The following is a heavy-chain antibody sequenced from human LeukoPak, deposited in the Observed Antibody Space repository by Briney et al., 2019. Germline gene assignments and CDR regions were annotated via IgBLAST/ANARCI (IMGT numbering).Heavy chain of an antibody. D-gene: IGHD3-22*01. J-gene: IGHJ3*02. Sequence: SETLSLTCTVSGGSISSSSYYWGWIRQPPGKGLEWIGSIYYSGSTNYNPSLKSRVTISVDTSKNQFSLKLSSVTAADTAVYYCARLGSSGYYGNDAFDIWGQGTMVTVSS. CDR2: IYYSGST. CDR1: GGSISSSSYY. V-gene: IGHV4-39*07. CDR3: ARLGSSGYYGNDAFDI.